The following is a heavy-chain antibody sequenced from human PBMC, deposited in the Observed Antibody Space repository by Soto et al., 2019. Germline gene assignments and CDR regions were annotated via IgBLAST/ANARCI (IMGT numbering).Heavy chain of an antibody. CDR3: ARNVVVVVASLYYFDY. J-gene: IGHJ4*02. CDR1: GASVSSSNYN. D-gene: IGHD2-15*01. V-gene: IGHV4-39*01. Sequence: QLQLQESGPGLMKPSETLSLTCSVSGASVSSSNYNWGWIRQPPGKGLEWIGSIYYSGSTYYNPSLQSRVTISVDTSKNQFSLKLNSVTAADTAVYYCARNVVVVVASLYYFDYWGQGTLVTVSS. CDR2: IYYSGST.